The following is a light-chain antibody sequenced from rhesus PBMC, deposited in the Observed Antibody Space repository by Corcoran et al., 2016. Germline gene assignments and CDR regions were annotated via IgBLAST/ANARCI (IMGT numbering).Light chain of an antibody. J-gene: IGKJ3*01. Sequence: DIQLTQSPSSLSASVGDRVTITCRASQGINSYLAWYQQKPGKAPNLLIYDASNLQSGVPSRFSGGGSGTDFTLTISSLQPDDFTAYSCLQHTSYPFTFGRGTKLDIK. V-gene: IGKV1-38*01. CDR2: DAS. CDR1: QGINSY. CDR3: LQHTSYPFT.